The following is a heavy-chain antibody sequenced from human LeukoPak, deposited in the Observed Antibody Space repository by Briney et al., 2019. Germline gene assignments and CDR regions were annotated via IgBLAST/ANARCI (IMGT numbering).Heavy chain of an antibody. CDR2: ISAYNGNT. Sequence: ASVKVSCKASGYTFTSYGISWVRQAPGQGLEWMGWISAYNGNTNYAQKFQGRVTITADESTSTAYMELSSLRSEDTAVYYCARGYSSSSAAFDIWGQGTMVTVSS. CDR1: GYTFTSYG. CDR3: ARGYSSSSAAFDI. D-gene: IGHD6-6*01. J-gene: IGHJ3*02. V-gene: IGHV1-18*01.